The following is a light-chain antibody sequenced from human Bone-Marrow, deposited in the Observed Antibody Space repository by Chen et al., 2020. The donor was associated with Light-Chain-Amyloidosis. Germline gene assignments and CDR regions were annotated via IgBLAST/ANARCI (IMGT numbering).Light chain of an antibody. V-gene: IGLV3-21*02. J-gene: IGLJ3*02. CDR3: QVWDRSSDRPV. CDR1: NIGSTS. Sequence: SYVLTQPSSVSVAPGQTATIACGGNNIGSTSVHWYQQTPGQAPLLVVYDDSDRPSGIPERLSGSNSGDTATLTIRRVEAGDEADYYCQVWDRSSDRPVFGRGTKLTVL. CDR2: DDS.